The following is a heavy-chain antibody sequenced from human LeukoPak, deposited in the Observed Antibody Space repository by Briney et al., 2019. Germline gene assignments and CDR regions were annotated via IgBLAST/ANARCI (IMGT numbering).Heavy chain of an antibody. Sequence: SETLSLTCTVSGGSISSSSYYWGWIRQPPGKGLEWIGSIYYSGSTYYNPSLKSRVTISVDTSKNQFSLKLSSVTAADTAVYYCARDKGEYSSSPFDAFDIWGQGTMVTVSS. CDR3: ARDKGEYSSSPFDAFDI. CDR1: GGSISSSSYY. D-gene: IGHD6-13*01. CDR2: IYYSGST. V-gene: IGHV4-39*07. J-gene: IGHJ3*02.